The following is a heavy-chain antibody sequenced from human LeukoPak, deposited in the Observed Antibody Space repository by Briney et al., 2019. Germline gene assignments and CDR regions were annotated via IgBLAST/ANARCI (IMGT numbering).Heavy chain of an antibody. CDR2: ISAYNGNT. Sequence: ASVKVSCKASGYTFTTYGISWVRQAPGQGLEWMGWISAYNGNTNYAQKLQGRVTMTTDRSASTAYMELRSLRNDDTAVYYCANILVGGKQFDYWGQGTLVTVSS. CDR3: ANILVGGKQFDY. CDR1: GYTFTTYG. V-gene: IGHV1-18*01. D-gene: IGHD1-26*01. J-gene: IGHJ4*02.